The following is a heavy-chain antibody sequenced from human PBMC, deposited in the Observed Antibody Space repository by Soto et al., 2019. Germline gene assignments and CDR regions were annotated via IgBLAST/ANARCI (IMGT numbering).Heavy chain of an antibody. D-gene: IGHD4-17*01. J-gene: IGHJ4*02. Sequence: EVQLVESGGGLVQPGGSLRLSCAASGFTVSSNYMSWVRQAPGKGLEWVSVIYSGGSTYYADSVKGRFTISRDNSKNTLCLQMNSLRAEDTAVYYCARGTVTTPDYFDYWGQGTLVTVSS. V-gene: IGHV3-66*01. CDR1: GFTVSSNY. CDR2: IYSGGST. CDR3: ARGTVTTPDYFDY.